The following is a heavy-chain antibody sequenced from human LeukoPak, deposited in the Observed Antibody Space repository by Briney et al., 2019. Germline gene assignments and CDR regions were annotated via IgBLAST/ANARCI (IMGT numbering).Heavy chain of an antibody. V-gene: IGHV3-30*04. CDR1: GFIFEDFA. Sequence: PGGSLRLSCAPSGFIFEDFAMHWVRQAPGKGLEWVALISYDGGNENYADSVKGRFTISRDNSKNTLYLHMTSLRPEDTAVYYCARDPPFSSGWSQNHFDHWGQGTLVTVSS. D-gene: IGHD6-19*01. CDR2: ISYDGGNE. J-gene: IGHJ4*02. CDR3: ARDPPFSSGWSQNHFDH.